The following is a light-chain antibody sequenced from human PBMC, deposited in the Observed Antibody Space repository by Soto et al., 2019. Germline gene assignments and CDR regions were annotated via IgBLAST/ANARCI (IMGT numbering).Light chain of an antibody. CDR1: QSISSW. Sequence: DIQMTQSPSTLSASVGDRVTITCRASQSISSWLAWYQQKPGKAPKLLIYKASSLESGVPSTFSGSGSGTEFTLTLSSLQPDDFATYYCQQYTGYFPTFGQGTKVEIK. V-gene: IGKV1-5*03. J-gene: IGKJ1*01. CDR3: QQYTGYFPT. CDR2: KAS.